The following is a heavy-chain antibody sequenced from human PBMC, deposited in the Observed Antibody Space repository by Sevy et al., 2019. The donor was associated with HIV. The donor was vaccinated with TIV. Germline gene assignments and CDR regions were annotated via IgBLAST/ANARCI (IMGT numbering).Heavy chain of an antibody. V-gene: IGHV3-30-3*01. D-gene: IGHD3-22*01. Sequence: GGSLRLSCVASGFTFSSYAMHWVRQAPGKGLEWVAVISYDGSNKYYADSVKGRFTISRDNSKNTLYLQMNSLRAEDTAVYYCARGQLKTQGSGPYYYDSSGYQGGYWGQGTLVTVSS. CDR1: GFTFSSYA. CDR3: ARGQLKTQGSGPYYYDSSGYQGGY. J-gene: IGHJ4*02. CDR2: ISYDGSNK.